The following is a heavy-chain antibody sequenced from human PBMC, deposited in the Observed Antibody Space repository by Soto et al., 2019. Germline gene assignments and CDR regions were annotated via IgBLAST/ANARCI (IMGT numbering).Heavy chain of an antibody. V-gene: IGHV4-59*01. CDR3: AREAVYGGNSIDY. D-gene: IGHD2-21*02. CDR2: IYYSGST. J-gene: IGHJ4*02. CDR1: GGSISSYY. Sequence: SETLSLTCTVSGGSISSYYWSWIRQPPGKGLEWIGYIYYSGSTNYNPSLKSRVTISVDTSKNQFSLKLISVTAADTAVYYCAREAVYGGNSIDYWGQGTLVTVSS.